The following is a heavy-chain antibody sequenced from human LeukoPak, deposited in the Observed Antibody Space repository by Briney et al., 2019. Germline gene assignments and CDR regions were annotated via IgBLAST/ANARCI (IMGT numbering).Heavy chain of an antibody. J-gene: IGHJ4*02. V-gene: IGHV4-34*01. CDR3: ALMGSGMVAATDY. Sequence: SETLSLTCAVYGGSFSGYYWSWIREPPGRGLEWIGEINHSGSTNYNPSLKSRVTISVDTSKNQFSLKLSSVTAADTAVYYCALMGSGMVAATDYWGQGTLVTVSS. CDR1: GGSFSGYY. D-gene: IGHD2-15*01. CDR2: INHSGST.